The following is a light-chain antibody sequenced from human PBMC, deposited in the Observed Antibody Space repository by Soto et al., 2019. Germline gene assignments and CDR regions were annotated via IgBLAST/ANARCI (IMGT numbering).Light chain of an antibody. V-gene: IGKV1-39*01. J-gene: IGKJ1*01. CDR2: GAS. CDR1: QSVGKH. Sequence: DIQMTQSPSFLSASVGDRVTITCRASQSVGKHLNWYQQKPGKAPKFLIYGASTLQSGVPSRFTGSGSGTDFTLTISSLQPEDVATYYCQKYNSAPWTFGQGTKVDIK. CDR3: QKYNSAPWT.